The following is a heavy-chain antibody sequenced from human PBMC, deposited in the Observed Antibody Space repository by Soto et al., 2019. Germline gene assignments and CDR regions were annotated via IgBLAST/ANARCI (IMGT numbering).Heavy chain of an antibody. CDR1: GYTFGNYP. D-gene: IGHD5-12*01. V-gene: IGHV1-3*01. CDR3: ARVQYSGYDFKLAFDI. J-gene: IGHJ3*02. Sequence: QVQLVQSGAQVKNPGASVKVSCKASGYTFGNYPLPWVRRAPGRRLEWMGWIHAGNGYTKYSQSVQGRVTITRDTSASTVHMDLSSLRSEDTALYYCARVQYSGYDFKLAFDIWGQGTMVTVSS. CDR2: IHAGNGYT.